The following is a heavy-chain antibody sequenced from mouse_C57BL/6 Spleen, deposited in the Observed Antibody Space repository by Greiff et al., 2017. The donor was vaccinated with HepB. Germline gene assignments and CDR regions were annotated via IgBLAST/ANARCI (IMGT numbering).Heavy chain of an antibody. D-gene: IGHD2-3*01. CDR2: IYPGDGDT. CDR3: ARGDDGGYFDV. CDR1: GYAFSSSW. J-gene: IGHJ1*03. Sequence: QVQLQQSGPELVKPGASVKISCKASGYAFSSSWMNWVKQRPGKGLEWIGRIYPGDGDTNYNGKFKGKATLTADKSSSTAYMQLSSLTSEDSAVYFCARGDDGGYFDVWGTGTTVTVSS. V-gene: IGHV1-82*01.